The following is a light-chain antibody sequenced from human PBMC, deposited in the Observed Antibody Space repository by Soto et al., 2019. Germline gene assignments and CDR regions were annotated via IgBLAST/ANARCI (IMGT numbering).Light chain of an antibody. CDR2: DND. J-gene: IGLJ2*01. V-gene: IGLV1-51*01. CDR3: VTRESGLVV. CDR1: SSDIGNNY. Sequence: QSVLTQPPSVSAAPGQKVTISCSGSSSDIGNNYVSWYQRLPGTAPKLLIYDNDKRPSGIPDRFSGSNSGTSVTLAITGLQTGDEADYYCVTRESGLVVLGGGTKLTVL.